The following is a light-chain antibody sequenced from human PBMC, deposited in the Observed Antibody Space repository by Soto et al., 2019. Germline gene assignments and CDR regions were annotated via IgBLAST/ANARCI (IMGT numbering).Light chain of an antibody. CDR2: GAS. CDR1: QSVSSN. J-gene: IGKJ4*01. V-gene: IGKV3D-15*01. CDR3: QQYNNWPALT. Sequence: EIGMTQSPATLSVAPGERATLSGRASQSVSSNLAWYQQQPCQAPRLLIYGASTRATGIPARFSGSRSGTEFTLTISSLQSEDFAVNYCQQYNNWPALTFGGGTKVEI.